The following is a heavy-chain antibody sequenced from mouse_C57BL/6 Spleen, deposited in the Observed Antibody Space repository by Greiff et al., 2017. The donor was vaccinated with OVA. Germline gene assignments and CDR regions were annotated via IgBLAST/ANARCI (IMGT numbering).Heavy chain of an antibody. CDR3: ARRTGAMDY. CDR2: INPNNGGT. J-gene: IGHJ4*01. Sequence: VQLKESGPELVKPGASVKIPCKASGYTFTDYNMDWVKQSHGKSLEWIGDINPNNGGTIYNQKFKGKATLTVDKSSSTAYMELRILTSEDTAVYYCARRTGAMDYWGQGTSVTVSS. CDR1: GYTFTDYN. V-gene: IGHV1-18*01.